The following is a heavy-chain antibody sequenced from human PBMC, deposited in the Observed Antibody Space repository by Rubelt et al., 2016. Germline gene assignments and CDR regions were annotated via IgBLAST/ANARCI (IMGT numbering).Heavy chain of an antibody. V-gene: IGHV1-18*01. CDR1: GYTFTNYG. D-gene: IGHD1-26*01. CDR3: AKGGGGYPQDY. J-gene: IGHJ4*02. CDR2: ISGYHGNT. Sequence: QVQLVQSGAEVKKPGASVKVSCKTSGYTFTNYGVSWVRQAPGQGLEWMGWISGYHGNTNYVQKFQGRLIMTKDTSTDTAYMGRRSLTSDDTAVYYCAKGGGGYPQDYWGQGTLVTVSS.